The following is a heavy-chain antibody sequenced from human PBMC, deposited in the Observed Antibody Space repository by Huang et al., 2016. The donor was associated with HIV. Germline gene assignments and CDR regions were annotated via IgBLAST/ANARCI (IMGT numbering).Heavy chain of an antibody. Sequence: QLQLQQRDAGLLKPSETLSLTCAVSGGSFRGYYWSWIRQSQGKGLEWLGETSDGEGTHYNPSLKRRVKCVVETSKNQFALGLTSVTAADTAVYYCARLRWLSARNYAFDLWGQGTLVTVSS. V-gene: IGHV4-34*02. D-gene: IGHD5-12*01. J-gene: IGHJ3*01. CDR3: ARLRWLSARNYAFDL. CDR2: TSDGEGT. CDR1: GGSFRGYY.